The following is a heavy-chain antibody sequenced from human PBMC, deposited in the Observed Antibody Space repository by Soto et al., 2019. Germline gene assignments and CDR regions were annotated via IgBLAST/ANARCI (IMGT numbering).Heavy chain of an antibody. V-gene: IGHV4-31*03. Sequence: QVQLQESGPGLVKPSQTLSLTCTVSGGSISSGGYYWSWIRQHPGKGLEWIGYIYYSGSTYYNPSLKSRVTISVDTSKNQFSLKLSSVTAADTAVYYCARVGYYDFWSGYYGEAEIDYWGQGTLVTVSS. D-gene: IGHD3-3*01. CDR1: GGSISSGGYY. J-gene: IGHJ4*02. CDR2: IYYSGST. CDR3: ARVGYYDFWSGYYGEAEIDY.